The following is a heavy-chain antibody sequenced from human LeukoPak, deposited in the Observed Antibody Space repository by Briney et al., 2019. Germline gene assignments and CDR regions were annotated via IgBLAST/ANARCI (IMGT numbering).Heavy chain of an antibody. CDR1: GYTFSSYA. D-gene: IGHD3-3*01. J-gene: IGHJ4*02. V-gene: IGHV1-3*01. Sequence: ASVKVSCKASGYTFSSYAMHWVRQAPGHRPEWMGWINAGNGNTKFSQKFQGRVTITRDTSASTAYMELSSLRSEDTAVYYCASTKNTLRFLEWYKLDYWGQGTLVTVSS. CDR2: INAGNGNT. CDR3: ASTKNTLRFLEWYKLDY.